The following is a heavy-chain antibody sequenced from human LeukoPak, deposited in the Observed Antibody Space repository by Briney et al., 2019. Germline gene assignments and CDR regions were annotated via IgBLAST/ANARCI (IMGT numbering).Heavy chain of an antibody. CDR1: GFTFDDFA. CDR3: ARDPREITIFPQVNWFDP. D-gene: IGHD3-9*01. V-gene: IGHV3-9*01. CDR2: ISWNSGSI. J-gene: IGHJ5*02. Sequence: SLRLSCAASGFTFDDFAMQWVRQAPGKGLEWVSGISWNSGSIGYADSVKGRFTISRDNAKNSLYLQMNSLRAEDTAVYYCARDPREITIFPQVNWFDPWGQGTLVTVSS.